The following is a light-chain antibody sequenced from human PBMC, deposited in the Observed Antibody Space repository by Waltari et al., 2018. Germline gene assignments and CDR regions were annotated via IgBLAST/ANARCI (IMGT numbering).Light chain of an antibody. Sequence: DVVMTQSPLSLSVTLGQAASISCKSSQSLVHSDGNTHLNWFHQRPGQSPRRLIYRFSNRESGVPDRFSGSGSGTDFTLKINKVEAEDVGIYYCMQGTHWPYTFGQGTKLDIK. CDR2: RFS. CDR3: MQGTHWPYT. CDR1: QSLVHSDGNTH. J-gene: IGKJ2*01. V-gene: IGKV2-30*02.